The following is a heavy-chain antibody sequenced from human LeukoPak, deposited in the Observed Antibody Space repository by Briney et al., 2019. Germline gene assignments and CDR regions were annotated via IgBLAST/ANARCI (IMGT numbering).Heavy chain of an antibody. J-gene: IGHJ3*02. CDR2: FDPEDGET. D-gene: IGHD3-22*01. Sequence: ASVKVSCKASGYTFTGYYMHWVRQAPGKGLEWMGGFDPEDGETIYAQKFQGRVTMTEDTSTDTAYMELSSLRSEDTAVYYCATDLSGFDAFDIWGQGTMVTVSS. CDR3: ATDLSGFDAFDI. CDR1: GYTFTGYY. V-gene: IGHV1-24*01.